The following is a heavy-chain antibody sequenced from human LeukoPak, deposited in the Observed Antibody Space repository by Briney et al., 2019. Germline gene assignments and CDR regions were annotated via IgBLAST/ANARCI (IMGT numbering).Heavy chain of an antibody. CDR3: ARVGVTTVPGYYYYGMDV. CDR1: GGSISSYY. V-gene: IGHV4-59*01. Sequence: PSETLSLTCTVSGGSISSYYWSWIRQPPGKGLEWIGYIYYSGSTNYNPSLKSRVTISVDTSKNQFSLKLSSVTAADTAVYYCARVGVTTVPGYYYYGMDVWGQGTTVTVSS. D-gene: IGHD4-17*01. J-gene: IGHJ6*02. CDR2: IYYSGST.